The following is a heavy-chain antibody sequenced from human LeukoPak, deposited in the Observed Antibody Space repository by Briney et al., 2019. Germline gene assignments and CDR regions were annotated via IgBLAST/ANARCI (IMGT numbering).Heavy chain of an antibody. J-gene: IGHJ4*02. CDR3: ARHINWRFDY. CDR2: IFPGDSNT. Sequence: GSLKISCKGPGYSFTSYWIGWVRHMPGKGLEWMGIIFPGDSNTRYSPSFQGQVTISADKSISTAYLHWSSLKASDTAIYYCARHINWRFDYWGQGTLVTVSS. D-gene: IGHD1-1*01. V-gene: IGHV5-51*01. CDR1: GYSFTSYW.